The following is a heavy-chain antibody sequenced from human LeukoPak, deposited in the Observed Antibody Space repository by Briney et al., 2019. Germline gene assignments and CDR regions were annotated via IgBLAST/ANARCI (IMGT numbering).Heavy chain of an antibody. V-gene: IGHV4-39*07. CDR2: IYYSGST. J-gene: IGHJ5*02. D-gene: IGHD2-21*02. CDR1: GGSISSSSYY. Sequence: SETLSLTCTVSGGSISSSSYYWGWIRQPPGKGLEWIGSIYYSGSTYYNPSLKSRVTISVDTSKNQFSLKLSSVTAADTAVYYCASFARRRHIVVVTAAPWGQGTLVTVSS. CDR3: ASFARRRHIVVVTAAP.